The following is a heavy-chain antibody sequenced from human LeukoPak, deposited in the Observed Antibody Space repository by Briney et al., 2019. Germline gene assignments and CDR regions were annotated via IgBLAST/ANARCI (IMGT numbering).Heavy chain of an antibody. V-gene: IGHV4-61*02. CDR3: AREVGELATPIDY. D-gene: IGHD1-26*01. Sequence: SETLSLTCTVSGGSISSGSYYWSWIRQPAGKGLEWIGRIYTSGSTNYNPSLKSRVTISVDTSKNQFSLKLSSVTAADTAVYYCAREVGELATPIDYWGQGTLVTVSS. CDR1: GGSISSGSYY. CDR2: IYTSGST. J-gene: IGHJ4*02.